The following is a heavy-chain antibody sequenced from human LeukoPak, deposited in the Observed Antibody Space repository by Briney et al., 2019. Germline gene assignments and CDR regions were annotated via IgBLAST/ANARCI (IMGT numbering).Heavy chain of an antibody. D-gene: IGHD3-10*01. CDR3: ARVAVIRGVIDY. Sequence: SQTLSLTCAVPGGSLNSGDNCWNWIRQPPGKGLEWIGYIYHSGTTYYNPSLRSRVTISIDTSKNQFSLRLNSVTAADTAVYYCARVAVIRGVIDYWGQGTLVTVSS. J-gene: IGHJ4*02. CDR2: IYHSGTT. V-gene: IGHV4-30-4*01. CDR1: GGSLNSGDNC.